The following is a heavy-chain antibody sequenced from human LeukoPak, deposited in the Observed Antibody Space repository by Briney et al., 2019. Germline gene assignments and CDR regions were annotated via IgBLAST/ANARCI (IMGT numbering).Heavy chain of an antibody. Sequence: PGGSLRLSCAASGFTFNSYGMHWVRQAPGKGLGWVAGMSYDGSNRYSADSVKGRFTISRDNSKNTLYLQMDSLRRDDTAVYYCAKGPVSGSLSPFDFWGQGTLVTVSS. CDR1: GFTFNSYG. CDR3: AKGPVSGSLSPFDF. J-gene: IGHJ4*02. D-gene: IGHD1-26*01. CDR2: MSYDGSNR. V-gene: IGHV3-30*18.